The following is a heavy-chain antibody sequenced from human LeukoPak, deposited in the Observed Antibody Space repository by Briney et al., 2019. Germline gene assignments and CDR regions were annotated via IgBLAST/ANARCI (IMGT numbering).Heavy chain of an antibody. V-gene: IGHV2-5*02. D-gene: IGHD3-10*01. CDR3: AKAGYGSGSYLRYYYYGMDV. CDR2: IYWDDDK. CDR1: GLSLNTAGVG. J-gene: IGHJ6*02. Sequence: SGPTLVNPTQTLTLTCTLSGLSLNTAGVGVGWIRQPPGKALEWLALIYWDDDKRYNPSLKTRLTITKDTSNNQVVLTVTNMDPVDTATYYCAKAGYGSGSYLRYYYYGMDVWGQGTTVTVSS.